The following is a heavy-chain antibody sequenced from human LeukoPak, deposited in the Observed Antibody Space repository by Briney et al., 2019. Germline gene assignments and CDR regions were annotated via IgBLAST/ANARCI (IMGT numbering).Heavy chain of an antibody. CDR2: ISSSGSTI. Sequence: GGSLRLSCAASGFTFNNYEMNWVRQAPGRGLEWVSYISSSGSTIYYADSVKGRFTISRDNAKNSLSLQMNSLRAEDTAVYYCARHSFGDYEFWFDYWGQGTLVTVSS. CDR1: GFTFNNYE. V-gene: IGHV3-48*03. CDR3: ARHSFGDYEFWFDY. J-gene: IGHJ4*02. D-gene: IGHD4-17*01.